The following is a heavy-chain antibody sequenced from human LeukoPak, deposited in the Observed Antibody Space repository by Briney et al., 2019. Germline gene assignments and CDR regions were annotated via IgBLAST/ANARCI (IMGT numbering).Heavy chain of an antibody. J-gene: IGHJ5*02. D-gene: IGHD3-3*01. V-gene: IGHV4-34*01. Sequence: SETLSLTCAVYVGSFSGYYWSWIRQPPGKGLEWIGEINHSGSTNYNPSLKSRVTISVDTSKNQFSLKLSSVTAADTAVYYCARGGYYDFWSGSFGWFDPWGQGTLVTVSS. CDR2: INHSGST. CDR3: ARGGYYDFWSGSFGWFDP. CDR1: VGSFSGYY.